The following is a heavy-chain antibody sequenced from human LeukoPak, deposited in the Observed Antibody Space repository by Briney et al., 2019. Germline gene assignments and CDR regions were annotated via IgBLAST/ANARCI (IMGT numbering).Heavy chain of an antibody. Sequence: PSQTLSLTCTVSGGSISSGDYYWSCIRQPPGKGLEWTAYMYYSGSTYYNSSLKSRVTMSADTSKNQLSLKLSSVTAADTAVYYCARPYYYDSRIDPWGQGILVTVSS. CDR2: MYYSGST. D-gene: IGHD3-22*01. CDR3: ARPYYYDSRIDP. CDR1: GGSISSGDYY. V-gene: IGHV4-30-4*01. J-gene: IGHJ5*02.